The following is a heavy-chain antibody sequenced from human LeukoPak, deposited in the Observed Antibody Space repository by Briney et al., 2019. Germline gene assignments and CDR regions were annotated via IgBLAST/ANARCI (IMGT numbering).Heavy chain of an antibody. J-gene: IGHJ6*03. CDR3: ARESSGSYYNPQGYMDV. D-gene: IGHD3-10*01. Sequence: SETLSLTCTVSGGSISIYYWNWIRQPAGKRLEWIGRIFTSGITNYNPSLKSRVTMSVDTSKNQFSLNLSSVTAADTAVYYCARESSGSYYNPQGYMDVWGKGTTVTVSS. V-gene: IGHV4-4*07. CDR1: GGSISIYY. CDR2: IFTSGIT.